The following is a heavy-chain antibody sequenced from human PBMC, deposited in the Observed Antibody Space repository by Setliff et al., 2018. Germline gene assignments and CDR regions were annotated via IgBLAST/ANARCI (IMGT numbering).Heavy chain of an antibody. CDR1: GASISSGTYY. D-gene: IGHD2-2*01. Sequence: PSETLSLTCTVSGASISSGTYYWAWIRQPPGKGLEWIGRIHYRGTTYSNASLASRLTISVDTAKNQFSLKLTSVTAADTAVYYCASCRYQVPYDYWGKGILVTVSS. V-gene: IGHV4-39*01. CDR2: IHYRGTT. CDR3: ASCRYQVPYDY. J-gene: IGHJ4*02.